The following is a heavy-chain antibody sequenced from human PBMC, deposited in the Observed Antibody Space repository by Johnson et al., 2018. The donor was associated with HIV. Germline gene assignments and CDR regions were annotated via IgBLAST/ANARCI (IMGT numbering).Heavy chain of an antibody. D-gene: IGHD2-2*01. CDR1: GFTFSSYW. CDR3: ARDPSWNACDI. J-gene: IGHJ3*02. Sequence: VQLVESGGGLVQPGGSLRLSCAASGFTFSSYWMSWVRQAPGMGLEWVATIKQDGSVRYYGDSVKGRFTISRDNAKNSLHLQMNSLSAEDTAVYYCARDPSWNACDIWGQGTMVTVSS. V-gene: IGHV3-7*01. CDR2: IKQDGSVR.